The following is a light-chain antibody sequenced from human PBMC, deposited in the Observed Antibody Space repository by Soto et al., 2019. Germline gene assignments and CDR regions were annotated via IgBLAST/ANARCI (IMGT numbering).Light chain of an antibody. V-gene: IGKV1-5*01. J-gene: IGKJ3*01. CDR3: QQFNSPLFT. CDR1: QSIASW. Sequence: DIQLTQSPSTLSASVGDRVTITCRASQSIASWLAWYQQKPGKAPKLLIYDASTLESGVPARFSGSGSGTEFPLTISSLQPDDLATYYCQQFNSPLFTFGPGTTVDL. CDR2: DAS.